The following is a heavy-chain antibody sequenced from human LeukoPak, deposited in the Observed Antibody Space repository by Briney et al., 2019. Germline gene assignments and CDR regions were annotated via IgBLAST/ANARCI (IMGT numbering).Heavy chain of an antibody. D-gene: IGHD4-17*01. Sequence: GRSLRLSCAASGFTFSSYAMHWVRQAPGKGLEWVAVISYDGSNKYYADSVKGRLTISRDNSKNTLYLQMNSLRAEDTAVYYCARESRDYGDHYFDYWGQGTLVTVSS. CDR1: GFTFSSYA. CDR3: ARESRDYGDHYFDY. CDR2: ISYDGSNK. V-gene: IGHV3-30*04. J-gene: IGHJ4*02.